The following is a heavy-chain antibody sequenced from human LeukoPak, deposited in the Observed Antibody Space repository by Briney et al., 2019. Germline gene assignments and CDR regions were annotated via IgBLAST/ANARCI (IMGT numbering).Heavy chain of an antibody. CDR2: ISSNSGNI. J-gene: IGHJ4*02. V-gene: IGHV3-9*01. CDR1: GFTFDDYA. Sequence: GRSLRLSCAASGFTFDDYAMHWVRQAPGKGLEWVSSISSNSGNIGYADSVKGRFTISRDNAKNSLYLQMNSLRAEDTALYYCAKDGYSSGWYIDYWGQGTLVTVSS. CDR3: AKDGYSSGWYIDY. D-gene: IGHD6-19*01.